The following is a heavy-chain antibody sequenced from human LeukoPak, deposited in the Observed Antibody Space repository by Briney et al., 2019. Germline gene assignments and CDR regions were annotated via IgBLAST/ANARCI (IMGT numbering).Heavy chain of an antibody. J-gene: IGHJ6*03. CDR3: ARFLEKQQLLEYFYMDV. D-gene: IGHD6-13*01. CDR2: ISISGSTI. Sequence: PGGSLRLSCAASGFIFSDYYMNWLRQAPGKGLEWLSYISISGSTIYYADSVRGRFTISRDNTKNSVYLQMSSLRAEDTAVYYCARFLEKQQLLEYFYMDVWGKGTPVTVSS. V-gene: IGHV3-11*04. CDR1: GFIFSDYY.